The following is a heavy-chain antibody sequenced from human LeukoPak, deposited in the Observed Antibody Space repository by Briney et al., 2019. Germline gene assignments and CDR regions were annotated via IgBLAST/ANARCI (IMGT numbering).Heavy chain of an antibody. CDR3: ARRNEYSNYWFFDL. V-gene: IGHV4-39*01. J-gene: IGHJ2*01. CDR2: IYYSGST. D-gene: IGHD2-15*01. Sequence: PSETLSLTCTVSGGSISSSSYYWGWIRQPPGKGLEWIGSIYYSGSTYYNPSLKSRVTISVDTSKNQFSLKLSSVTAADTAVYYCARRNEYSNYWFFDLWGRGTLVTVSS. CDR1: GGSISSSSYY.